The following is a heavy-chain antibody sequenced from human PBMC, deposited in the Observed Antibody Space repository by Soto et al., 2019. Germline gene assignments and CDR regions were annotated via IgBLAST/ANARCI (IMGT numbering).Heavy chain of an antibody. CDR1: GGSISSYY. Sequence: SETLSLTCTVSGGSISSYYWSWIRQPPGKGLEWIGYIYYSGSTNYNPSLKSRVTISVDTSKNQFSLKLSSVTAADAAVYYCARDAPSNYDSSGYAPYYFDYWGQGTLVTVSS. CDR2: IYYSGST. V-gene: IGHV4-59*01. J-gene: IGHJ4*02. CDR3: ARDAPSNYDSSGYAPYYFDY. D-gene: IGHD3-22*01.